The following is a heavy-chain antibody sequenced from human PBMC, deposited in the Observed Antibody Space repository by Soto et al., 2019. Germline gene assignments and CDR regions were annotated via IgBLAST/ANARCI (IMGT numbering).Heavy chain of an antibody. CDR1: GGSINSYY. V-gene: IGHV4-59*01. D-gene: IGHD3-10*01. J-gene: IGHJ5*02. CDR3: ARGSLWFGEILGWFDP. Sequence: LSLTCTVSGGSINSYYWSWIRQPPGKGLECIGNVYYRGSKNYNPSLQSRVTISLDTSKNQFSLNLNSVTAADTAVYYCARGSLWFGEILGWFDPWGQGTLVTVSS. CDR2: VYYRGSK.